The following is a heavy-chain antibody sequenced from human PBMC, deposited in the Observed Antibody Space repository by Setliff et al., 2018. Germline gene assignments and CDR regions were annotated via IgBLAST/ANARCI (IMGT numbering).Heavy chain of an antibody. CDR3: AKDLASGDYVYYFDY. D-gene: IGHD4-17*01. CDR2: VNPGGGSS. CDR1: GYTFTSYY. J-gene: IGHJ4*02. V-gene: IGHV1-46*01. Sequence: ASVKVSCKASGYTFTSYYMHWVRQAPGQGLEWMGMVNPGGGSSTSTQRFQGRFTISRDNSKNTLYLQMNNLRAEDTAVYYCAKDLASGDYVYYFDYWGQGTLVTVSS.